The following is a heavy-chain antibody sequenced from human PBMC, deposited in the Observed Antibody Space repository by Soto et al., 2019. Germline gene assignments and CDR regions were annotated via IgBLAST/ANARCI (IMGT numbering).Heavy chain of an antibody. V-gene: IGHV4-31*03. Sequence: SETLSLTCTVSGGSISSGGYYWSWIRQHPGKGLEWIGYIYYSGSTYYNPSLKSRVTISVDTSKNQFSLKLSSVTAADTAVYYCARALYGSGSYYNENWGQGTLVTVSS. J-gene: IGHJ4*02. D-gene: IGHD3-10*01. CDR3: ARALYGSGSYYNEN. CDR2: IYYSGST. CDR1: GGSISSGGYY.